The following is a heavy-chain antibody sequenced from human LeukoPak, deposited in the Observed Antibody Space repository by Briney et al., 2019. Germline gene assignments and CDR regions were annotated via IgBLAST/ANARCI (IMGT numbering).Heavy chain of an antibody. V-gene: IGHV5-51*01. CDR2: TYPGDSDT. D-gene: IGHD2-2*01. J-gene: IGHJ6*03. CDR1: GYSFTSYW. CDR3: ARRGVVVVPAANHYYYYYYMDV. Sequence: GESLKISCKGSGYSFTSYWIGLVRQMPGKGLEWMGITYPGDSDTRYSPSFQGQVTISADKSISTAYLQWSGLKASDTAMYYCARRGVVVVPAANHYYYYYYMDVWGKGTTVTVSS.